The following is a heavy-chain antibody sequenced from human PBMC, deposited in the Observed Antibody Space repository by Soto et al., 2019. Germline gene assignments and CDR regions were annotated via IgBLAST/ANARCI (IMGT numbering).Heavy chain of an antibody. CDR2: ISRDGSKQ. Sequence: QVQLVESGGGVVQPGRSLRLSCVASGFTFTGSAIHWVRQAPGKGLEWGAVISRDGSKQYYADSVKGRFTISRDNSRNTVYLRLNNLRPEDTALYYCVRGWGDSYETNAFDIWGQGTRVTVSS. CDR1: GFTFTGSA. CDR3: VRGWGDSYETNAFDI. V-gene: IGHV3-30*04. D-gene: IGHD3-16*01. J-gene: IGHJ3*02.